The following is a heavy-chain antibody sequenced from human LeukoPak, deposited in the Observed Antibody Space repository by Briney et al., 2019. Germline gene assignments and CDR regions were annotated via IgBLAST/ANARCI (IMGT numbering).Heavy chain of an antibody. CDR1: GFTFSSYG. D-gene: IGHD2-2*02. Sequence: GGSLRLSCAASGFTFSSYGMHWVRQAPGKGLEWVAFIRYDGGNKDYADSVKGRFTISRDNSKNTLYLQMNSLRAEDTAVYYCAMGYCSSTSCYMRGTDAFDIWGQGTMVTVSS. CDR3: AMGYCSSTSCYMRGTDAFDI. J-gene: IGHJ3*02. V-gene: IGHV3-30*02. CDR2: IRYDGGNK.